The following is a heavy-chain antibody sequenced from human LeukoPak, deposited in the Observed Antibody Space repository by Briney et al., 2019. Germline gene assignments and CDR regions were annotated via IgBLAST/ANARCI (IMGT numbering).Heavy chain of an antibody. Sequence: PGGSLRLSCAASGFTFNTYAMHWIRQAPGRGLEWVAFIRSDGSNKNYADSVKGRFTISRDNSKNTLYLQMNSLGVEDTGVYYCATLSLNWNYNHYFDFWGQGTLVTISS. CDR3: ATLSLNWNYNHYFDF. J-gene: IGHJ4*02. CDR1: GFTFNTYA. CDR2: IRSDGSNK. V-gene: IGHV3-30*02. D-gene: IGHD1-7*01.